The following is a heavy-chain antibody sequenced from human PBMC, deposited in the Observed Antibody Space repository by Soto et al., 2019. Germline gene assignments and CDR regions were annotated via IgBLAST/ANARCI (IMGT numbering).Heavy chain of an antibody. J-gene: IGHJ4*02. D-gene: IGHD2-21*02. Sequence: PGGSLRLSCAVSGFTFGSYWMNWVRLIPGKGLEWVAYIKPDGSATYYVDSVKGRFTISRDNAKNSLYLQMNSLRVEDTSVYYCARAGYCGPGCYYYFDYWGQGXLVTVSS. CDR2: IKPDGSAT. V-gene: IGHV3-7*01. CDR1: GFTFGSYW. CDR3: ARAGYCGPGCYYYFDY.